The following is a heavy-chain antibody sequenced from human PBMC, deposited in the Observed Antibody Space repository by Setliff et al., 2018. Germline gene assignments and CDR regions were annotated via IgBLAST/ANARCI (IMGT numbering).Heavy chain of an antibody. J-gene: IGHJ3*02. V-gene: IGHV4-30-4*08. CDR2: IYYSGST. D-gene: IGHD3-22*01. Sequence: SETLSLTCTVSGGSISSGDYYWSWIRQPPEKGLEFVGYIYYSGSTYYNPSLKSRVTISIDTSKNQFSLKVNSVTAADTAVYYCASAPLLYSDSSGLSGTFDIWGQGTMVTVS. CDR1: GGSISSGDYY. CDR3: ASAPLLYSDSSGLSGTFDI.